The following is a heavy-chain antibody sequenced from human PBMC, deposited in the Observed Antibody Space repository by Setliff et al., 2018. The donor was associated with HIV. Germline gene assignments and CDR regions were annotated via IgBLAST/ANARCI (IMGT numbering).Heavy chain of an antibody. CDR3: AGSGPGLPLNS. CDR2: IWHDGSIK. Sequence: GSLRLSCAASGIMFSTYGMHWVRQAPGKGLEWVAVIWHDGSIKDYVDSVKGRFTISRDNSENTVDLQMNSLRVEDTAVYYCAGSGPGLPLNSWGQGTLVTVSS. V-gene: IGHV3-33*01. CDR1: GIMFSTYG. J-gene: IGHJ4*02. D-gene: IGHD2-15*01.